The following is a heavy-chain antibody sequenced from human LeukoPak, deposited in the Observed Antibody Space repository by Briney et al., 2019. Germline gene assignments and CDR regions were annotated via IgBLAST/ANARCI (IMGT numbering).Heavy chain of an antibody. V-gene: IGHV1-2*02. CDR1: GYTFTDYY. J-gene: IGHJ4*02. CDR2: INPNNGGT. CDR3: ARDQVGGWAKDY. Sequence: GASVKVSCKASGYTFTDYYIHWVRQAPGQGLEWMGWINPNNGGTNYAQKFQGRVTMTRGTSISTAYMELSRLRSDDTAVYYCARDQVGGWAKDYWGQGTLVTVSS. D-gene: IGHD3-10*01.